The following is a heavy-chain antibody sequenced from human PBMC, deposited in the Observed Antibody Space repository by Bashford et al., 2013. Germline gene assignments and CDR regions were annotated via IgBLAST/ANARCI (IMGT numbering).Heavy chain of an antibody. CDR2: FSPKIGST. D-gene: IGHD3-10*01. Sequence: VASVKVSCKASGGNFNTYSFNWVRQAAGQGLEWLGRFSPKIGSTNYIPRLQGRVVLSADRSAATAYMELSGLMSEDTAVYYCATHLMIRGPRITLDNWGQGSLVTVSS. CDR1: GGNFNTYS. J-gene: IGHJ4*02. CDR3: ATHLMIRGPRITLDN. V-gene: IGHV1-69*08.